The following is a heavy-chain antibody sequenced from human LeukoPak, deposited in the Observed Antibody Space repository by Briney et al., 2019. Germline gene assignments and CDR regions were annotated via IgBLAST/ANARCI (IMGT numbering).Heavy chain of an antibody. CDR1: GGSTSSSSYY. CDR3: ASYSVTITFGGVIPKRAFDI. D-gene: IGHD3-16*02. Sequence: SETLSLTCTVSGGSTSSSSYYWGWIRQPPGKGLEWIGSIYYSGSTYYNPSLKSRVTISVDTSKNQFSLKLSSVTAADTAVYYCASYSVTITFGGVIPKRAFDIWGQGTMVTVSS. V-gene: IGHV4-39*01. J-gene: IGHJ3*02. CDR2: IYYSGST.